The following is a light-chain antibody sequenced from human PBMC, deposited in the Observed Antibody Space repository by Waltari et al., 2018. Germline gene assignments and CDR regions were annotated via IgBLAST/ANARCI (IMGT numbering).Light chain of an antibody. CDR3: NSRDSSGNHLV. CDR1: SLRSYL. Sequence: SSELTQDPAVSVALGQTVRITCPGDSLRSYLASWYQQKPGQAPVFVIYGKNNRPSGIPDRFSGSSSGDTVTLTITGAQAEDEADYYCNSRDSSGNHLVFGPGTKVTVL. J-gene: IGLJ1*01. CDR2: GKN. V-gene: IGLV3-19*01.